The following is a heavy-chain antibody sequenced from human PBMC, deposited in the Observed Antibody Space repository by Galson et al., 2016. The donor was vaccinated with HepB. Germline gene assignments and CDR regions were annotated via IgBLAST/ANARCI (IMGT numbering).Heavy chain of an antibody. V-gene: IGHV3-74*01. CDR3: ASTDYLDH. CDR2: IKSDGSAT. J-gene: IGHJ4*02. Sequence: SLRLSCAAPGIIFSDHFMDWVRQAPGKGLVWVSRIKSDGSATSYADSVKGRFTMSRDNAKNTLYLRMNSLRAEDTAVYYCASTDYLDHWGQGTLVTVSS. CDR1: GIIFSDHF. D-gene: IGHD4-17*01.